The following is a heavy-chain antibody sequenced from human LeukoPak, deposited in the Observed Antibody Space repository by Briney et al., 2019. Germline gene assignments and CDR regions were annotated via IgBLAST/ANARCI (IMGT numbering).Heavy chain of an antibody. V-gene: IGHV3-74*01. Sequence: PGGSLKLSCLASGFTFSNHWMHWVRQAPGKGLVWVSRISGDGSSTSYADSVKGRFTISRDNAKNTLYLQMNTLRAEDTAVYYCASLDYWGQGTPVTVSS. J-gene: IGHJ4*02. CDR3: ASLDY. CDR1: GFTFSNHW. CDR2: ISGDGSST.